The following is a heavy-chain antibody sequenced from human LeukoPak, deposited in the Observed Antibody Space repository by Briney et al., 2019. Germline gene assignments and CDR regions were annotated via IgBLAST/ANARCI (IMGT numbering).Heavy chain of an antibody. CDR1: GGSISSYY. D-gene: IGHD6-19*01. Sequence: SETLSLTCTVSGGSISSYYWSWIRQPPGKGLEWIGYIYYSGSTNYNPSLKSRVTISVDTSKHQFSLKLSSVTAADTAVYYCARALAVAGIGTPKYYFDYWGQGTLVTVSS. CDR3: ARALAVAGIGTPKYYFDY. J-gene: IGHJ4*02. CDR2: IYYSGST. V-gene: IGHV4-59*01.